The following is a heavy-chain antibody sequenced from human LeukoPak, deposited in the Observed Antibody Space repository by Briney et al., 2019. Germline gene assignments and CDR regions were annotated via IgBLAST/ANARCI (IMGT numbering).Heavy chain of an antibody. V-gene: IGHV3-7*01. CDR1: GFTFSSYW. J-gene: IGHJ4*02. D-gene: IGHD3-3*01. CDR3: ARALWVTIFGASGY. CDR2: IKQDGSEK. Sequence: GGSLRLSCAASGFTFSSYWMSWVRQAPGEGLEGVANIKQDGSEKYYVDSVKGRFTISRDNAKNSLYLHMNSLRAEDTAVYYCARALWVTIFGASGYWGQGTLVTVSS.